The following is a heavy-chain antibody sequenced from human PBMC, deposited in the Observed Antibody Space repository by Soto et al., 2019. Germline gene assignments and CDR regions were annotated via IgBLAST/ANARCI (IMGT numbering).Heavy chain of an antibody. CDR3: AHYGDHVY. Sequence: EVQLLVSGGGLVQPGGSLRLACTASGFSFSSYAMSWVRQAPGNGLEWVSQITGGGYTTNYADSVKGRFTISRDNSKNALYLQLNSLRADDTAVYYCAHYGDHVYCGQGTLVTVSS. J-gene: IGHJ4*02. D-gene: IGHD4-17*01. CDR1: GFSFSSYA. CDR2: ITGGGYTT. V-gene: IGHV3-23*01.